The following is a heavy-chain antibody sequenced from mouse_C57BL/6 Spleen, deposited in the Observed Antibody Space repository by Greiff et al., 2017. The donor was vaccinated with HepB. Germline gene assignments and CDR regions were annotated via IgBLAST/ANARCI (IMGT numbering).Heavy chain of an antibody. J-gene: IGHJ1*03. CDR3: ARRARGSRGGGYFDV. D-gene: IGHD1-1*01. Sequence: VQLQQPGAELVMPGASVKLSCKASGYTFTSYWMHWVKQRPGQGLEWIGEIDPSDSYTNYNQKFKGKSTLTVDKSSSTADMQRSSLTSEDSAVYYCARRARGSRGGGYFDVWGTGTTVTVSS. CDR2: IDPSDSYT. V-gene: IGHV1-69*01. CDR1: GYTFTSYW.